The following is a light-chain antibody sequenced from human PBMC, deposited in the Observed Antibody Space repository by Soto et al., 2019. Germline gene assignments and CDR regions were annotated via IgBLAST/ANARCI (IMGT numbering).Light chain of an antibody. CDR2: AAS. J-gene: IGKJ3*01. CDR1: QDIAAY. V-gene: IGKV1-16*01. Sequence: DIQVTQSPSSVSASVEDRVTITFRASQDIAAYLAWYQHKPGRAPELLIHAASSLQSGVPSRFSGSGSGTDFTLTINSLQPDDFATYYCQQYNSYSPFGPGTKVDI. CDR3: QQYNSYSP.